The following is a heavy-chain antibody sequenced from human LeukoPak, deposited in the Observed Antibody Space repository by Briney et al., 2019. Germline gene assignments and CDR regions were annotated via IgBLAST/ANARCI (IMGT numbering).Heavy chain of an antibody. CDR3: ARHYDYVWGSYRYPYHFDY. CDR1: GGSISSDY. CDR2: IYNSGSN. J-gene: IGHJ4*02. D-gene: IGHD3-16*02. V-gene: IGHV4-59*08. Sequence: PSETLSLTCTVSGGSISSDYWQWIRQPPGKGLEWIGYIYNSGSNNYNPSLKSRVTISIDTSKNQFSLKLTSVTAADTAVYYCARHYDYVWGSYRYPYHFDYWGQGTLVTVSS.